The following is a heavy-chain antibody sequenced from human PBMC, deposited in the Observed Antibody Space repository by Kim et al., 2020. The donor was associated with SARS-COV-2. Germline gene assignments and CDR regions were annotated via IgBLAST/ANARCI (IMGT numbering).Heavy chain of an antibody. CDR2: INPNSGGT. D-gene: IGHD6-13*01. CDR3: AIATRSLGGGSSSSRSFDP. J-gene: IGHJ5*02. Sequence: ASVKVSCKASGYTFTGYYMHWVRQAPGQGLEWMGRINPNSGGTNYAQKFQGRVTMTRDTSISTAYMELSRLRSDDTAVYYCAIATRSLGGGSSSSRSFDPWGQGTLVTVSS. CDR1: GYTFTGYY. V-gene: IGHV1-2*06.